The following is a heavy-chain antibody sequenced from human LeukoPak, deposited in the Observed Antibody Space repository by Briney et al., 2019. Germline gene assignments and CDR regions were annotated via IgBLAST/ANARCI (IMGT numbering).Heavy chain of an antibody. V-gene: IGHV4-39*02. Sequence: PSETLSLTCTVSGGSISSSSYYWGWIRQPPGKGLEWIGSIYYSGSTYYNPSLKSRVTISVDTSKNQFSLKLSSVTAADTAVYYCARENWSAVGYYYYMDVWGKGTTVTVSS. CDR1: GGSISSSSYY. CDR2: IYYSGST. J-gene: IGHJ6*03. CDR3: ARENWSAVGYYYYMDV. D-gene: IGHD1-1*01.